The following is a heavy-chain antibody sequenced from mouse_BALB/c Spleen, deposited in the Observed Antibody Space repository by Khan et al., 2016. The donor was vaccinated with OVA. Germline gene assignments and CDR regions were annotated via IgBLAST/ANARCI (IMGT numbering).Heavy chain of an antibody. CDR2: INPSDSAS. CDR1: GYTFTSYW. V-gene: IGHV1-61*01. D-gene: IGHD2-2*01. CDR3: TRREKYGYDPSWFAY. Sequence: QVQLQQPGAELVRPGASVKLSCKASGYTFTSYWMNWVRQRPGQGLEWVGKINPSDSASHYNQMFKDKATLTVDKSSGTAYMQLSSLTYEDSAVDYCTRREKYGYDPSWFAYWGQGTLVTVYA. J-gene: IGHJ3*01.